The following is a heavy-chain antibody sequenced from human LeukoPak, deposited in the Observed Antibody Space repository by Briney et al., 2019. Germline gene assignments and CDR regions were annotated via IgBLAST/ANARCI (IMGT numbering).Heavy chain of an antibody. CDR1: GFTFSSFN. J-gene: IGHJ4*02. CDR2: ISSGRTYT. D-gene: IGHD6-13*01. V-gene: IGHV3-21*01. CDR3: ARGDRSAVFDY. Sequence: GGSLRLSCAASGFTFSSFNMNWVRQAPGKGLEWVSSISSGRTYTYYADSVKGRFTISRENTKNSLFLQMNSLRAEDTAIYYFARGDRSAVFDYWGQGSLVTVSS.